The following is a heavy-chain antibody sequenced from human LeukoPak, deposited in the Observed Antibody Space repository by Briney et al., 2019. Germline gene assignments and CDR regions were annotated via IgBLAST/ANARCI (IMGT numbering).Heavy chain of an antibody. D-gene: IGHD6-13*01. J-gene: IGHJ4*02. CDR1: GCTFSSYG. V-gene: IGHV3-30*18. CDR2: ISYDGSNK. CDR3: AKESWQQLFDFDY. Sequence: GGSLRLSCAASGCTFSSYGMHWVRQAPGKGLEWVAVISYDGSNKYYADSVKGRFTISRDNSKNTLYLQMNSLRAEDTAVYYCAKESWQQLFDFDYWGQGTLVTVSS.